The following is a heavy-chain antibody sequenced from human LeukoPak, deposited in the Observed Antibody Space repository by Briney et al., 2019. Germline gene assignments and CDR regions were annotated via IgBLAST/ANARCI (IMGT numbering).Heavy chain of an antibody. CDR1: GFTFSSYE. V-gene: IGHV3-21*01. J-gene: IGHJ4*02. CDR2: ISSSSSYI. Sequence: PGGSLRLSCAASGFTFSSYEMNWVRQAPGKGLEWVSSISSSSSYIYYADSVKGRFTISRDNAKNSLYLQMNSLRAEDTAVYYCARDYLVVPAAIGYWGQGTLVTVSS. CDR3: ARDYLVVPAAIGY. D-gene: IGHD2-2*01.